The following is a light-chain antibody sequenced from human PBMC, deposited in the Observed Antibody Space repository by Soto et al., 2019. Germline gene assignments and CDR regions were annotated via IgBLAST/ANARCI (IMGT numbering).Light chain of an antibody. CDR1: QSIRVS. V-gene: IGKV1-5*03. CDR2: KAS. J-gene: IGKJ1*01. Sequence: DIQMTQSPSSLSASVGDSVNITCRASQSIRVSLNWHQQKPGKAPKLLIYKASSLESGVPSRFSGSGSGTEFTLTISSLQPDDVATYYCLQYETYWTFGQGTKVDIK. CDR3: LQYETYWT.